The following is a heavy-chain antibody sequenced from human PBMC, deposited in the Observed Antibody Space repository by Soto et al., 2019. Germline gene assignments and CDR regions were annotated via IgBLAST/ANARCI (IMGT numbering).Heavy chain of an antibody. D-gene: IGHD6-19*01. V-gene: IGHV4-39*01. CDR3: ARLLAVAAPNYYFDY. Sequence: QLQLQESGPGLVKPSETLSLTCTVSGGSISSSSYYWGWIRQPPGKGLEWIGSIYYSGSTYYNPSLKSRVTISVDTSKNQFSLKLSSVTAADMAVYYCARLLAVAAPNYYFDYWGQGTLVTVSS. CDR1: GGSISSSSYY. CDR2: IYYSGST. J-gene: IGHJ4*02.